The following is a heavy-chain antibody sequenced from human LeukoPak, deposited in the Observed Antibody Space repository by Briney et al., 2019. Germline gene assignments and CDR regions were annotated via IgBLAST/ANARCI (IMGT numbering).Heavy chain of an antibody. D-gene: IGHD2-2*01. J-gene: IGHJ3*02. CDR1: GVSVSDGRYY. V-gene: IGHV4-31*03. CDR3: ATPYCSSISCLDVFNM. CDR2: KYYSGSA. Sequence: SETLSLTCNVSGVSVSDGRYYWTWIRQHPGKGLEWISYKYYSGSAKYNTSLKSRLTISIDTSKNQFYLHLSSVTAADTATYYCATPYCSSISCLDVFNMWGQGTRVTVSS.